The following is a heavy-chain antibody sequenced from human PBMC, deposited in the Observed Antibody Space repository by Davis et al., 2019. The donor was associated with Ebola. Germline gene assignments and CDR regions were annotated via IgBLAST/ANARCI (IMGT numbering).Heavy chain of an antibody. CDR2: INPSGGST. CDR3: ARGPGGYYYMDV. Sequence: ASVKVSCKASGYTFTSYYMHWVRQAPGQGLERMGIINPSGGSTSYAQKFQGRVTMTRDTSISTAYMELSRLRSDDTAVYYCARGPGGYYYMDVWGKGTTVTVSS. J-gene: IGHJ6*03. D-gene: IGHD2-8*02. V-gene: IGHV1-46*01. CDR1: GYTFTSYY.